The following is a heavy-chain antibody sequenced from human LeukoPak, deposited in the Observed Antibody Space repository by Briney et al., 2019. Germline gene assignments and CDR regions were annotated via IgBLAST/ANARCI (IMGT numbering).Heavy chain of an antibody. V-gene: IGHV1-18*01. J-gene: IGHJ6*03. CDR3: ARMVVYYYYMDV. CDR1: GYTFTSYG. D-gene: IGHD3-10*01. Sequence: ASVKVSCTASGYTFTSYGISWVRQAPGQGLEWMGWISAYNGNTNYAQKLQGRATMTSDTSTSTAYMELRSLRSDDTAVYYCARMVVYYYYMDVWGKGTTVTVSS. CDR2: ISAYNGNT.